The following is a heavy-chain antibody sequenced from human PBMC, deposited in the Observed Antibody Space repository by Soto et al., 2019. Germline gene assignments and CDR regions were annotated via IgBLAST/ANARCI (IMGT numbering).Heavy chain of an antibody. CDR3: AKDRKGSYCSGGTCYSFDY. Sequence: EVQLLESGGGLVQPGGSLRLFCAASGFTLGTYVMTWVRQAPGKGLEWVSAISGSGGSTNYADPVKGRFTISRDNTKNTLYLQMNSLRVEDTAVYYCAKDRKGSYCSGGTCYSFDYWGQGTLVTVPS. J-gene: IGHJ4*02. D-gene: IGHD2-15*01. V-gene: IGHV3-23*01. CDR1: GFTLGTYV. CDR2: ISGSGGST.